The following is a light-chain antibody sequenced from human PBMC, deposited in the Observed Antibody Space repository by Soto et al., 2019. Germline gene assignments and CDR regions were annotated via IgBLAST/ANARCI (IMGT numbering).Light chain of an antibody. Sequence: DIVMTQSPLSLPVTPGEPASISCRSSQSLLHSNGYNYLDWYLQKPGQPPQLLISLGSNRASGVPDRFSGSGSGTDFTLKIITVEAEDVGVYYGMQTLQPPVTFGGGTKVEIK. CDR3: MQTLQPPVT. CDR2: LGS. CDR1: QSLLHSNGYNY. V-gene: IGKV2-28*01. J-gene: IGKJ4*01.